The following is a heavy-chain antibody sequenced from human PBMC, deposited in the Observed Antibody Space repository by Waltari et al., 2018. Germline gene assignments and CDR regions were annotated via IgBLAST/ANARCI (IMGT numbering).Heavy chain of an antibody. CDR2: IIPIFGTA. V-gene: IGHV1-69*05. Sequence: QVQLVQSGAEVKKPGSSVKVSCKASGGTFSSYAISWVRQAPGQGLEWMGGIIPIFGTANYAQKFQGRVTITTDESTSTAYMELCSLRSEDTAVYYCASSPQYYYGSGSYYYWGQGTLVTVSS. D-gene: IGHD3-10*01. J-gene: IGHJ4*02. CDR1: GGTFSSYA. CDR3: ASSPQYYYGSGSYYY.